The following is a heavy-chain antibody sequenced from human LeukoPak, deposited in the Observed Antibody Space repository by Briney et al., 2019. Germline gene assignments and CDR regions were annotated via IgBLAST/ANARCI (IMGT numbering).Heavy chain of an antibody. V-gene: IGHV3-30*03. CDR3: VRYDSYRFDP. Sequence: GGSLRLSCAASGFTFSGYGMHWVRRAPGKGLEWVTGIAYDGSRKHYADSVKGRFTISRDNSRYTVDLQMNSLRAEDTAVYHCVRYDSYRFDPWGQGTLVIVSS. CDR1: GFTFSGYG. J-gene: IGHJ5*02. CDR2: IAYDGSRK. D-gene: IGHD3-3*01.